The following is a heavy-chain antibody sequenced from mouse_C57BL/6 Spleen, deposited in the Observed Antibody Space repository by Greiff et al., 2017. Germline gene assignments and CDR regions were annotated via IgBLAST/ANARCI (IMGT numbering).Heavy chain of an antibody. J-gene: IGHJ4*01. CDR1: GYTFTSSW. V-gene: IGHV1-72*01. CDR2: IDPNSGGT. D-gene: IGHD1-1*01. CDR3: AAHNLLLRYYAMDY. Sequence: QVQLQQPGAELVKPGASVKLSCKASGYTFTSSWMHWVKQRPGRGLEWIGRIDPNSGGTKYNEKFKSKATLTVDKPSSTAYMQLSSLTSEDSAVYYCAAHNLLLRYYAMDYWGQGTSVTVSS.